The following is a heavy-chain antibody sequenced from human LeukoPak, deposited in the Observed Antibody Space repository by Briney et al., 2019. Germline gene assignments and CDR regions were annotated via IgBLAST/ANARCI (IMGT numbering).Heavy chain of an antibody. CDR1: GGTFSSYA. CDR2: IIPILGIA. J-gene: IGHJ4*02. V-gene: IGHV1-69*04. D-gene: IGHD5-24*01. CDR3: ARGDGYSTNFDY. Sequence: SVKVSFKASGGTFSSYAISWVRQAPGQGLEWMGRIIPILGIANYAQKFQGRVTITADKSTSTAYMELSSLRSEDTAVYYCARGDGYSTNFDYWGQGTLVTVSS.